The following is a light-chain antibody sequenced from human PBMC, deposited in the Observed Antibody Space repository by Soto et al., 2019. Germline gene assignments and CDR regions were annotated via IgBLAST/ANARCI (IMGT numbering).Light chain of an antibody. V-gene: IGLV1-47*02. CDR2: SNN. CDR1: SSNIGSNY. J-gene: IGLJ1*01. Sequence: QSVLTQPPSASGTPGQRVTISCSGSSSNIGSNYVYWYQQLPGTAPKLLIYSNNQRPSGVPDRFSGSKSGTSASLAISGLRSEDEADYYCAAWDDSLSGYVFGPGTKVT. CDR3: AAWDDSLSGYV.